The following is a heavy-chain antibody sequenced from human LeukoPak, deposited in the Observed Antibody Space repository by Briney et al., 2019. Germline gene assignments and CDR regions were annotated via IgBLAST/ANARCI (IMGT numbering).Heavy chain of an antibody. CDR2: ISGSGGST. CDR1: GFTFSSYA. D-gene: IGHD3-22*01. J-gene: IGHJ4*02. V-gene: IGHV3-23*01. CDR3: AKDSTMIVVVILDY. Sequence: QPGGSLRLSCAASGFTFSSYAMSWVRHAPGKGLEWVSAISGSGGSTYYADSVKGRFTISRDNSKNTLYLQMNSLRAEDTAVYYCAKDSTMIVVVILDYWGQGTLVTVSS.